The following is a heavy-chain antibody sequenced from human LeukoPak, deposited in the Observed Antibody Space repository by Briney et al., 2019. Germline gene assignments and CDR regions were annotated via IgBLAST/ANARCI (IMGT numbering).Heavy chain of an antibody. CDR3: ARTLWFGELFFDY. D-gene: IGHD3-10*01. CDR2: IYYSGST. V-gene: IGHV4-59*01. CDR1: GGSISSYY. Sequence: TETLFLTCTVSGGSISSYYWSWIRQPPGKGLEWIGYIYYSGSTNYNPSLKSRVTISVDTSKNQFSLKLSSVTAADTAVYYCARTLWFGELFFDYWGQGTLVTVSS. J-gene: IGHJ4*02.